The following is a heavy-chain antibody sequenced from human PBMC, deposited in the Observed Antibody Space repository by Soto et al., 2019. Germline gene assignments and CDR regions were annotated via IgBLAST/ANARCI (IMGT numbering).Heavy chain of an antibody. D-gene: IGHD3-3*01. J-gene: IGHJ4*02. V-gene: IGHV3-30*18. CDR1: GFSFSAFG. CDR2: ISNDGKSE. Sequence: QVQLVESGGGVVQPGRSLRLSCAASGFSFSAFGMHWVRQAPGKGLEWIAVISNDGKSEHYADSVKGRFTISRDNSKNTFYLQMNSLSVEDTAVYYCAKTITTVGVSSTGRGALLDNWGQGILVSVS. CDR3: AKTITTVGVSSTGRGALLDN.